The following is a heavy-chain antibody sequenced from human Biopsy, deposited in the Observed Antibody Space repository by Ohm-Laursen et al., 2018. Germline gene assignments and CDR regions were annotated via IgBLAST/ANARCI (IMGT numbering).Heavy chain of an antibody. CDR3: ARDALGGGSYRFFY. V-gene: IGHV1-69*13. CDR1: GGTFSNYG. D-gene: IGHD1-26*01. CDR2: NIPILGTG. J-gene: IGHJ4*02. Sequence: VKISCKVPGGTFSNYGVNWVRQAPGQGLEWLGGNIPILGTGNYAQKFQGRVTITADESTSTAYMELSSLRSDDTAVYYCARDALGGGSYRFFYWGQGSLVTVSS.